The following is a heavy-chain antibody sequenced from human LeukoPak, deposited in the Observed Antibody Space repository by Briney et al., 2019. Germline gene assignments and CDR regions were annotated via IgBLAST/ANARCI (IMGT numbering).Heavy chain of an antibody. CDR2: INPNSGGT. CDR1: GYTFTSYY. Sequence: ASVKVSCKASGYTFTSYYMHWVRQAPGQGLEWMGWINPNSGGTKYAQKFQGRVTMTRDTSISTTYMELSRLTSDDTAVYFCARDRYKGWFDSWGQGTLVTVSS. D-gene: IGHD3-16*02. V-gene: IGHV1-2*02. CDR3: ARDRYKGWFDS. J-gene: IGHJ5*01.